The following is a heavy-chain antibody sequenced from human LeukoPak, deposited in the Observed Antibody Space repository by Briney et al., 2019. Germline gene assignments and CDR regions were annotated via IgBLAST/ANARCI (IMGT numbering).Heavy chain of an antibody. D-gene: IGHD5-12*01. J-gene: IGHJ4*02. CDR2: ISWDGGST. CDR1: GFTFDDYT. Sequence: GGSLRLSCAASGFTFDDYTMHWVRQAPGKGLEWVSLISWDGGSTYYADSVRGRFTISRDNSKNSLYLQMNSLRTEDTAFYYCAINGGGDSGYGNFDYWGQGTLVTVSS. CDR3: AINGGGDSGYGNFDY. V-gene: IGHV3-43*01.